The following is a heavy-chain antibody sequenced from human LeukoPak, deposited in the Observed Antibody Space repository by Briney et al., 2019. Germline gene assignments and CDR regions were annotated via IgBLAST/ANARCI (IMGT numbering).Heavy chain of an antibody. J-gene: IGHJ6*03. CDR2: IYSGGST. D-gene: IGHD3-10*01. CDR3: ASGSGSYRTPYYYMDV. CDR1: GFTVSSNY. V-gene: IGHV3-53*01. Sequence: PGGSLRLSCVASGFTVSSNYMSWVRQAPGKGLEWVSVIYSGGSTYYADSVKGRFPISRDNSKNTLYLQMNSLRAEDTAVYYCASGSGSYRTPYYYMDVWGTGTTVTVSS.